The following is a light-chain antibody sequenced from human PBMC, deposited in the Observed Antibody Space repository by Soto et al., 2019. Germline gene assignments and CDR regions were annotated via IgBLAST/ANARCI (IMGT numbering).Light chain of an antibody. CDR2: SVS. Sequence: EIVLTQSPDTLSLSPGERATLSCRTSETVSDSQLAWYQQKPGQAPRLLIYSVSTRATGIADRFSGSGSGTDFTLTISRLEPADFALYYCQQYGSSRWTFGQGTRVHIK. CDR1: ETVSDSQ. J-gene: IGKJ1*01. CDR3: QQYGSSRWT. V-gene: IGKV3-20*01.